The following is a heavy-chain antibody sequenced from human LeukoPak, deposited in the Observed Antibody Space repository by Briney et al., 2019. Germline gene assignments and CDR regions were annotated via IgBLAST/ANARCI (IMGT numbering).Heavy chain of an antibody. J-gene: IGHJ5*02. Sequence: GGSLTLSCAASGFFFSNYGMHWVRQAPGKGLVWVSRVNSDGRFTKYADSVRGRFTISRDNAKNTLYLQMNSLRAEDTAMYYCVRSDWFDNWGQGTLVTVSS. CDR2: VNSDGRFT. CDR3: VRSDWFDN. CDR1: GFFFSNYG. V-gene: IGHV3-74*03.